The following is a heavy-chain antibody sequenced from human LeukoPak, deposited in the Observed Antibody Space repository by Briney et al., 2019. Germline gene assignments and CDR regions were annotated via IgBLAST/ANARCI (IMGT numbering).Heavy chain of an antibody. CDR1: GFTFSSYG. J-gene: IGHJ6*03. Sequence: SGGSLRLSCAASGFTFSSYGMHWVRQAPGKGLEWVAVISYDGSNKYYADSVKGRFTISRDNSKNTVYLQMNSLRAEDTAVYYCAKALGDYYSYYYMDVWGKGTTVTVSS. CDR3: AKALGDYYSYYYMDV. V-gene: IGHV3-30*18. CDR2: ISYDGSNK.